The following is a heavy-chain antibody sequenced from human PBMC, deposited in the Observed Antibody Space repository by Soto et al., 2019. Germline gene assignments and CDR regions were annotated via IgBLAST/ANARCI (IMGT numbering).Heavy chain of an antibody. Sequence: GASVKVSCKASRGTFSSYAISWVRQAPGQGLEWMGGIIPIFGTANYAQKFQGRVTITADESTSTPYMELSSLRSEDTAVYYWARAPTTTVTTYFEYWGQGTMLTVSS. J-gene: IGHJ4*02. CDR1: RGTFSSYA. CDR3: ARAPTTTVTTYFEY. V-gene: IGHV1-69*13. CDR2: IIPIFGTA. D-gene: IGHD4-17*01.